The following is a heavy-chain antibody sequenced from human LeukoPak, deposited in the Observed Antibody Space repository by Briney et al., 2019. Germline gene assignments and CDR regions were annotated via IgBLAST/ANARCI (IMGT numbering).Heavy chain of an antibody. CDR2: IYYSGST. CDR3: ARRSAGSSLRDY. J-gene: IGHJ4*02. Sequence: SETLSLTCTVSAGSISSTSYYWGWIRQPPGKGLEWIGSIYYSGSTYYNPSLKSRVTISVDTSRDQFSLRLSSVTATDTAVYYCARRSAGSSLRDYWGQGTLVTVSS. V-gene: IGHV4-39*01. D-gene: IGHD1-26*01. CDR1: AGSISSTSYY.